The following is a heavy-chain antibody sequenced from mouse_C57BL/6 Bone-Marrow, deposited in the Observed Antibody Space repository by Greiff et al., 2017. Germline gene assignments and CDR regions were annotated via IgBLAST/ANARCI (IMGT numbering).Heavy chain of an antibody. Sequence: VQLQQPGAELVKPGASVKLSCKASGYTFTSYWMQWVKQRPGQGLEWIGEIDPSDSYTNYHQKFKGKATLTVDTSSSTAYMQLSSLTSEDSAVYYCARPLFYYGSSFFDYWGQGTTLTVSS. D-gene: IGHD1-1*01. CDR3: ARPLFYYGSSFFDY. V-gene: IGHV1-50*01. J-gene: IGHJ2*01. CDR2: IDPSDSYT. CDR1: GYTFTSYW.